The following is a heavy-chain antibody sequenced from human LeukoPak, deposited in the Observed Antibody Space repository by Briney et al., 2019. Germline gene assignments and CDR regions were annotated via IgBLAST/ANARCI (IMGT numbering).Heavy chain of an antibody. J-gene: IGHJ4*02. V-gene: IGHV5-51*01. CDR1: GYSFNSYW. Sequence: GGSLQISSKGSGYSFNSYWIGWVRRMPGKGLEWMGMIYPGDSDTRYSPSFQGQVTISADKSTSNASLQWSSLKASDSAMYYCARRLCSGGSSYYFDYWGQGTLVTVSS. D-gene: IGHD2-15*01. CDR2: IYPGDSDT. CDR3: ARRLCSGGSSYYFDY.